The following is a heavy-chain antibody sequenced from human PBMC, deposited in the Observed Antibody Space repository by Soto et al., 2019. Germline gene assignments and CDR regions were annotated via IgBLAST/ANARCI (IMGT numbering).Heavy chain of an antibody. CDR3: GRGHLGIKPTGTWYDFDY. J-gene: IGHJ4*02. Sequence: GESLKISCKGSGYSFTSYWIGWVRQMPGKGLEWMGIIYPGDSDTRYSPSFQGQVTISADKSISTAYLQWSSLKASDTAVYYCGRGHLGIKPTGTWYDFDYWGQGTLVTVYS. V-gene: IGHV5-51*01. D-gene: IGHD2-15*01. CDR2: IYPGDSDT. CDR1: GYSFTSYW.